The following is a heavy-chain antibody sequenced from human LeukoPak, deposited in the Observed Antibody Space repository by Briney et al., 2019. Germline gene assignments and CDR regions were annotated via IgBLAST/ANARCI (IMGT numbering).Heavy chain of an antibody. D-gene: IGHD6-13*01. Sequence: GGSLRLSCAASGFTFDDYAMHWVREAPGKGLEWVSGISVNSDRIGYVDSVMGRFTISRDNAKKFLYLQMNSLRAEDTALYYCAKDISSSLGGDWGQGTLVTVSS. CDR2: ISVNSDRI. CDR3: AKDISSSLGGD. V-gene: IGHV3-9*01. J-gene: IGHJ4*02. CDR1: GFTFDDYA.